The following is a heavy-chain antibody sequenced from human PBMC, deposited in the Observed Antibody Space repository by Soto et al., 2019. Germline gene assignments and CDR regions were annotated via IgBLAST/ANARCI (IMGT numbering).Heavy chain of an antibody. CDR2: ISASNGNT. CDR1: GYSFTSYG. V-gene: IGHV1-18*01. D-gene: IGHD5-12*01. J-gene: IGHJ4*02. CDR3: ARRSRMPTIRGADDY. Sequence: QVQLVQSGAEVKNPGASVKVSCKASGYSFTSYGISWVRQAPGQGLEWMGWISASNGNTNYAQKLQGRVTMTTDTSTSTAYMEVRSLRSDDTAVYYCARRSRMPTIRGADDYWGQGTLVTVSS.